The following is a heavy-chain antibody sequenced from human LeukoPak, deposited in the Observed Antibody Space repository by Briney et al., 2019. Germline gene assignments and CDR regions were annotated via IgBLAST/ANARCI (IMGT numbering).Heavy chain of an antibody. CDR3: AKDNQRGGFQH. V-gene: IGHV3-43*02. D-gene: IGHD3-16*01. J-gene: IGHJ1*01. Sequence: PGGSLRLSCAASGFSVDDNARYWVRQAPGKGLEWVSLISVDGATTYYADSVKGRFNISRDNSKSSLYLQMNSLRSEDSALYYCAKDNQRGGFQHWGQGTLVTVSS. CDR1: GFSVDDNA. CDR2: ISVDGATT.